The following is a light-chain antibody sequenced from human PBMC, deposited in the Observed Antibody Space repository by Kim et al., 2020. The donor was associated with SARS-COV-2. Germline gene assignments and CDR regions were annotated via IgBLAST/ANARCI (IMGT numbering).Light chain of an antibody. CDR1: QSISSN. Sequence: VSPGERATLSCSASQSISSNLAWYQQKPGQAPRLLIYGTSTRATGIPVRFSGSGSGTEFTLTISSLQSEDFALYYCHQYSDWPPYSFGQGTKLEI. CDR3: HQYSDWPPYS. J-gene: IGKJ2*03. CDR2: GTS. V-gene: IGKV3-15*01.